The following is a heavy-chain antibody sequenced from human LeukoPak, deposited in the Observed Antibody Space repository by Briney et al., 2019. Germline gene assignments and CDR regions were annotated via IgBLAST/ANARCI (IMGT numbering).Heavy chain of an antibody. CDR1: GFTFSSYS. Sequence: GGSLRLSCAASGFTFSSYSMNWVRQAPGKGLEWVSSISSSSSYIYYADSVKGRFTISRDNAKNSLYLQMNSLRAEDTAVYYCARGGSYDILTGPDEYYFDYWGQGTLVTVSS. CDR2: ISSSSSYI. CDR3: ARGGSYDILTGPDEYYFDY. D-gene: IGHD3-9*01. V-gene: IGHV3-21*01. J-gene: IGHJ4*02.